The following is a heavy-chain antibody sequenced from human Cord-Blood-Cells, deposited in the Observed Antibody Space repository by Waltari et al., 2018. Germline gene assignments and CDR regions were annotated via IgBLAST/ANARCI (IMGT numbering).Heavy chain of an antibody. J-gene: IGHJ3*02. V-gene: IGHV4-31*03. CDR2: IYYSGST. CDR3: ARGNSGSYLGAFDI. CDR1: GGSISSGGYY. Sequence: QVQLQESGPGLVKPSQTLSLTCTVSGGSISSGGYYWSWIRQHPGKGLEWIGYIYYSGSTDYNPSLKRRVTIPVDTSKNQFSLKLSSVTAADTAVYYCARGNSGSYLGAFDIWGQGTMVTVSS. D-gene: IGHD1-26*01.